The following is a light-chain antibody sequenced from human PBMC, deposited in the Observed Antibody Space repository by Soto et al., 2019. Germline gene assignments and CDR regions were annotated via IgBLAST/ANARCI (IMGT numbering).Light chain of an antibody. CDR2: DAS. V-gene: IGKV3-11*01. CDR1: QSVSSY. Sequence: EIVLTQSPATLSLSPGERATLSCRASQSVSSYLAWYQQKPGQAPRLLIYDASNRATGIPARFSGSGSGTDFTLTISSLEPETFAVYYCQQYGSSPRTFGQGTKVDIK. CDR3: QQYGSSPRT. J-gene: IGKJ1*01.